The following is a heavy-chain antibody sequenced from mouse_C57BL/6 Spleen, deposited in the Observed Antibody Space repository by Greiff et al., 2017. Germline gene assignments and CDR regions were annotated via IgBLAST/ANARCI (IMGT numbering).Heavy chain of an antibody. J-gene: IGHJ2*01. V-gene: IGHV1-81*01. CDR2: IYPRSGNT. D-gene: IGHD2-3*01. CDR3: ASPLDGYFLDY. Sequence: QVQLQQSGAELARPGASVTLSCKASGYTFTSYGISWVKQRTGQGLEWIGEIYPRSGNTYYNEKFKGKATLTADKSSSTAYMELRSLTSEDSAVYFCASPLDGYFLDYWGQGTTLTVSS. CDR1: GYTFTSYG.